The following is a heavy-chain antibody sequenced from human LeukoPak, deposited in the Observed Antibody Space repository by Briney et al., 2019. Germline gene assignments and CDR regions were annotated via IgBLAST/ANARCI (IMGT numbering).Heavy chain of an antibody. D-gene: IGHD6-19*01. Sequence: GGSLRLSCAASGFTFSSYGMHWVRQAPRKGLEWVAVISYDGSNQYYADSVRGRFTISRDNSRNTLFLQVISLRAEDTAVYYCAKDRGTGWSFFDYWGQGTLVTVSS. V-gene: IGHV3-30*18. CDR3: AKDRGTGWSFFDY. CDR2: ISYDGSNQ. J-gene: IGHJ4*02. CDR1: GFTFSSYG.